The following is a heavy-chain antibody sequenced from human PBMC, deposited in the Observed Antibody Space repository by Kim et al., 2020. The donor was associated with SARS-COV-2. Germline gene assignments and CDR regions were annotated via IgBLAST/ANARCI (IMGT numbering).Heavy chain of an antibody. CDR2: EK. D-gene: IGHD6-19*01. V-gene: IGHV3-7*03. CDR3: ARDYSGSYDY. Sequence: EKYYGDSVKGRCTISRDNAKNSLYLQMNSLRAEDTAVYFCARDYSGSYDYWGQGTLVTVSS. J-gene: IGHJ4*02.